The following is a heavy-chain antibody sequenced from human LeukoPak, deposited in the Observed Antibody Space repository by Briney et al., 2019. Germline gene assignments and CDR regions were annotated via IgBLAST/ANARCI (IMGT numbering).Heavy chain of an antibody. CDR1: GGSISSYY. Sequence: SETLSLTCTVSGGSISSYYWSWIRQPPEKGLEWIGYIYYSGSTNYNPSLKSRVTISVDTSKNQFSLKLSSVTAADTAVYYCASSRGGCSSTSCYDYWGQGTPVTVSS. D-gene: IGHD2-2*01. CDR2: IYYSGST. J-gene: IGHJ4*02. CDR3: ASSRGGCSSTSCYDY. V-gene: IGHV4-59*01.